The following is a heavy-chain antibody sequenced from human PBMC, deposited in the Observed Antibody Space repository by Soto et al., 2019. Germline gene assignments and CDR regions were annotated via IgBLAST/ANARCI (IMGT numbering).Heavy chain of an antibody. D-gene: IGHD3-22*01. V-gene: IGHV1-2*04. J-gene: IGHJ4*02. CDR2: INPNSGGT. Sequence: ASVKVSCKASGYTFTGYYMHWVRQAPGQGLEWMGWINPNSGGTNYAQKFQGWVTMTRDTSISTAYMELSRLRSDDTAVYYRARDTASSYYDSSGYYQYWGQGTLVTVSS. CDR3: ARDTASSYYDSSGYYQY. CDR1: GYTFTGYY.